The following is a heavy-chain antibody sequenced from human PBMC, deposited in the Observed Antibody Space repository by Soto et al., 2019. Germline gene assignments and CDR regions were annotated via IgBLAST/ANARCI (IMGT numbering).Heavy chain of an antibody. CDR2: MYSDGKT. Sequence: EVQLVESGGGLIQPGGSLRLSCATSGFVVDRNYMHWVRQAPGKGLEWVSVMYSDGKTHYAESENGRFTISRDNSKNTVFLHMKSLRAEDTAVYFCARSPYCGTECNSGYLDFWGQGSLVTVSS. J-gene: IGHJ4*02. V-gene: IGHV3-53*01. CDR3: ARSPYCGTECNSGYLDF. CDR1: GFVVDRNY. D-gene: IGHD2-21*01.